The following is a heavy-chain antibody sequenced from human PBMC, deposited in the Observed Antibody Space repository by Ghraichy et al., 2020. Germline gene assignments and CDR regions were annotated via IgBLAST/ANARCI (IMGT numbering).Heavy chain of an antibody. D-gene: IGHD3-10*01. J-gene: IGHJ4*02. CDR3: ARGPDYYGSGSDY. Sequence: GESLNTSCAASGFTFSAYWMHWVRQAPGKGLVWVSRINRDGSSTSYADSVKGRFTTSRDNAKNTLYLQMNSLRAEDTAVYYCARGPDYYGSGSDYWGQGILVTVSS. CDR2: INRDGSST. V-gene: IGHV3-74*01. CDR1: GFTFSAYW.